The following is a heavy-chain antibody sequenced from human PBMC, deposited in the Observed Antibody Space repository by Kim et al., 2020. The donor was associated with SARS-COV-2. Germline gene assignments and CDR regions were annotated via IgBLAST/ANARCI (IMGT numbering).Heavy chain of an antibody. V-gene: IGHV1-46*01. D-gene: IGHD6-13*01. CDR3: ARMRSSSWYPHDAFDI. Sequence: ASVKVSCKASGYTFTSYYMHWVRQAPGQGLEWMGIINPSGGSTSYAQKFQGRVTMTRDTSTSTVYMELSSLRSEDTAVYYCARMRSSSWYPHDAFDIWGQGTMVTVSS. CDR2: INPSGGST. J-gene: IGHJ3*02. CDR1: GYTFTSYY.